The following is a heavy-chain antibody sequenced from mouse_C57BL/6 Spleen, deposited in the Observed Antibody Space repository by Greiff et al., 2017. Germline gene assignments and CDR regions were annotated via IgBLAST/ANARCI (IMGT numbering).Heavy chain of an antibody. D-gene: IGHD2-3*01. CDR3: ARDGYYLYYYAMDY. Sequence: EVQLQQSGPELVKPGASVKMSCKASGYTFTDYNMHWVKQSPGKSLEWIGYINPNNGGTSYNQKFKGKATLTVNKSSSTAYMELRSLTSEDSAVYYCARDGYYLYYYAMDYWGQGTSVTVSS. CDR2: INPNNGGT. J-gene: IGHJ4*01. V-gene: IGHV1-22*01. CDR1: GYTFTDYN.